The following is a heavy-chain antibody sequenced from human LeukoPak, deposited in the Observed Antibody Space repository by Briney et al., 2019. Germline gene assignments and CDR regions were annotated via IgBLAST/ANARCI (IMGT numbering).Heavy chain of an antibody. Sequence: GRSLRLSCAASGFTFSSNGMHWVRQAPGKGLEWMAVVLYDESLKYYADSVRGRVTISRDNSRNTLYLQMNSLRAEDTAVYYCAKRSMVRGVQFDAFDLWGQGTIITVSS. J-gene: IGHJ3*01. D-gene: IGHD3-10*01. CDR3: AKRSMVRGVQFDAFDL. V-gene: IGHV3-30*18. CDR2: VLYDESLK. CDR1: GFTFSSNG.